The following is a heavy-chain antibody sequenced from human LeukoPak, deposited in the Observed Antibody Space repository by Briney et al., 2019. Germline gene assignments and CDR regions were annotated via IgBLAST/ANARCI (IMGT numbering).Heavy chain of an antibody. Sequence: GGSLRLSCAASGFTFSSYSMNWVRQAPGKGLEWVSSISSSSSYIYYAASVKGRFTISRDNAKNSLYLQMNSLRAEHTAVYYCARVGAGMTTVTTPFDAFDIWGQGTMVTVSS. V-gene: IGHV3-21*01. J-gene: IGHJ3*02. D-gene: IGHD4-11*01. CDR3: ARVGAGMTTVTTPFDAFDI. CDR1: GFTFSSYS. CDR2: ISSSSSYI.